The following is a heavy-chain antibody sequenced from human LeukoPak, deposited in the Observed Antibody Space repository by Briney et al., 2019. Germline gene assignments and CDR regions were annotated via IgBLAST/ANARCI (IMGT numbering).Heavy chain of an antibody. J-gene: IGHJ4*02. V-gene: IGHV3-23*01. D-gene: IGHD3-22*01. CDR2: ISDSGGNT. Sequence: GGSLRLSCAASGFTFSSYAMSWVRQAPGKGLEWVSAISDSGGNTYYADSVKGRFTISRDNSKNTLYLQMNSLRAEDTAVYYCAKGVYYDGGFYFDHWGQGTLVTVSS. CDR1: GFTFSSYA. CDR3: AKGVYYDGGFYFDH.